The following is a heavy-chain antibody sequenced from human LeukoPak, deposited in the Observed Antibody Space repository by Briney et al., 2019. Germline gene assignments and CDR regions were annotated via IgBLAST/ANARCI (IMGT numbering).Heavy chain of an antibody. D-gene: IGHD3-10*01. CDR1: GFTVSSNY. CDR2: IYSGGST. V-gene: IGHV3-66*01. Sequence: GGSLRLSCAASGFTVSSNYMSWVRQAPGKGLEWVSVIYSGGSTYYADSVKGRFTISRDNSKNTLYLQMNSLRAEDTAVYYCARGLLWFGGLGFDYWGQGTLVTVSS. CDR3: ARGLLWFGGLGFDY. J-gene: IGHJ4*02.